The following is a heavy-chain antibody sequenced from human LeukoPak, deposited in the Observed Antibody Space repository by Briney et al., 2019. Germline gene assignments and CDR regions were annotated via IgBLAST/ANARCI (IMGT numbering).Heavy chain of an antibody. Sequence: SETLSLTCTVSGGSISSYYWSWIRQPAGKGLEWIGRIYTSGSTNYNPSLKSRVTMSVDTSKNQFSLKLNSVTAADTAVYFCARDSEPRGYSGYDYVGNWFDPWGQGTLVTVSS. D-gene: IGHD5-12*01. CDR3: ARDSEPRGYSGYDYVGNWFDP. CDR1: GGSISSYY. CDR2: IYTSGST. V-gene: IGHV4-4*07. J-gene: IGHJ5*02.